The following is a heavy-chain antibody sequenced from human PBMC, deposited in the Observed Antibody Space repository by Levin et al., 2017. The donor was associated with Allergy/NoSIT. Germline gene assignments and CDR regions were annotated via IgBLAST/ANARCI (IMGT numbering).Heavy chain of an antibody. Sequence: LSLTCAASGFTVSSTYMSWVRQAPGKGLEWVSVIYSGGSTYYADSVKGRFTISRDNSKNTLYLQMNSLRAEDTAVYYCASDSMVRGVIASDYWGQGTLVTVSS. J-gene: IGHJ4*02. V-gene: IGHV3-66*01. D-gene: IGHD3-10*01. CDR3: ASDSMVRGVIASDY. CDR2: IYSGGST. CDR1: GFTVSSTY.